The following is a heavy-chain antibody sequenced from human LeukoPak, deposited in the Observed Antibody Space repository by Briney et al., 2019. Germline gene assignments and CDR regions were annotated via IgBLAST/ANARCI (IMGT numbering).Heavy chain of an antibody. J-gene: IGHJ4*02. CDR1: GFTFSNAW. V-gene: IGHV3-15*07. CDR2: IKRKTDGGTT. Sequence: GGSLRLSCAASGFTFSNAWMNWVREAPGKGLEWVGRIKRKTDGGTTDYAAGGKGKFTISRHDSKNTLYLQMNSLKTEDTAVYYCAREGPYYFDYWGQGTLVTVSS. CDR3: AREGPYYFDY.